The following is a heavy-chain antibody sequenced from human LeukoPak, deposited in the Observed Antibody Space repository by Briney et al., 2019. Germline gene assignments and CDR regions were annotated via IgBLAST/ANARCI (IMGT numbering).Heavy chain of an antibody. V-gene: IGHV3-21*01. J-gene: IGHJ4*02. CDR1: GFTFSSFS. CDR2: ISSSSSYI. Sequence: GGSLRLSCAASGFTFSSFSMNWVRQAPGKGLEWVSSISSSSSYIYYADSVKGRFTISRDNAKNSLYLQMNSLRAVDTAVYYCARAPSPLAVAGTDYWGQGSLVTVSS. CDR3: ARAPSPLAVAGTDY. D-gene: IGHD6-19*01.